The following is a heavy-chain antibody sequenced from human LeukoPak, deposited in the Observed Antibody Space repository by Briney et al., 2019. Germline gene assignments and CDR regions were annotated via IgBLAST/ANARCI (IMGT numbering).Heavy chain of an antibody. Sequence: PSEPLSLTCTVSGGSISSSSYYWGWIRQPPGKGLEWIGSIYYSGSTYYNPSLKSRVTISVDTSKNQFSLKLSSVTAADTAVYYCARSYKYYYGSGSYPNWFDPWGRGTLVTVSS. CDR1: GGSISSSSYY. D-gene: IGHD3-10*01. CDR2: IYYSGST. J-gene: IGHJ5*02. V-gene: IGHV4-39*01. CDR3: ARSYKYYYGSGSYPNWFDP.